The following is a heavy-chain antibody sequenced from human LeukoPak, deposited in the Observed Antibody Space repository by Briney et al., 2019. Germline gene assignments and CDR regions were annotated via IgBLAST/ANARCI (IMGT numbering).Heavy chain of an antibody. CDR3: ARVHPNQIPDY. V-gene: IGHV1-2*02. CDR1: GYTFTGYY. Sequence: ASVKVSCKASGYTFTGYYMHWVRQAPGQGLDWMVWINPNSGGTNYAQKFQGRVTMTRDTSIITAYMEVSRLRSDDTAVYYCARVHPNQIPDYWGQGTLVTVSS. J-gene: IGHJ4*02. D-gene: IGHD1-14*01. CDR2: INPNSGGT.